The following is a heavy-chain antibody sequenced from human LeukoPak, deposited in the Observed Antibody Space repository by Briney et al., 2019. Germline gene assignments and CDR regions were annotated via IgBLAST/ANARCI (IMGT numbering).Heavy chain of an antibody. Sequence: EASVKVSCKASGGTFSSYAISWVRQAPGQGLEWMGGIIPIFGTANYAQKFQGRVTITADESMSTAYMELSSLRSEDTAVYYCARIVVVAAISWFDPWGQGTLVTVSS. V-gene: IGHV1-69*13. CDR2: IIPIFGTA. CDR1: GGTFSSYA. CDR3: ARIVVVAAISWFDP. D-gene: IGHD2-15*01. J-gene: IGHJ5*02.